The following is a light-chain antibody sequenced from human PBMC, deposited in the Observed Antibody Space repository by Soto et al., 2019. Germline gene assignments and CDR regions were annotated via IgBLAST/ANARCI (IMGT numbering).Light chain of an antibody. CDR1: QSLLHSNGYNY. CDR3: MQALQTPH. Sequence: DIVMTQSPLSLPVTPGEPASISCRSSQSLLHSNGYNYLDWYLQKPGQSPQLLIYLGSNRASGVPDRFSGSGSGTDFTLKIIRVEAEDVGVYYCMQALQTPHFGGGTKVEIK. J-gene: IGKJ4*01. CDR2: LGS. V-gene: IGKV2-28*01.